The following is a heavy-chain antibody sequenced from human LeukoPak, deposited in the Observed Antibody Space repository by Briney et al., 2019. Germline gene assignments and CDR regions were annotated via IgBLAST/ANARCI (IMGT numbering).Heavy chain of an antibody. CDR3: ARDRYYYDSSGGALDY. V-gene: IGHV4-4*07. CDR2: IHTSRST. D-gene: IGHD3-22*01. CDR1: GGSISSYY. Sequence: SETLSLTCTVSGGSISSYYWSWIRQPAGKGLEWIGRIHTSRSTNYNPSLKSRVTMSGDTSKNQFSLKLSSVTAADTAVYYCARDRYYYDSSGGALDYWGQGTLVTVSS. J-gene: IGHJ4*02.